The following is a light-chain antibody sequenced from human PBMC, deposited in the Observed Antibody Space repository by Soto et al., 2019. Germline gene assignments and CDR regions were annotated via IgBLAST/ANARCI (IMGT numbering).Light chain of an antibody. J-gene: IGKJ4*01. V-gene: IGKV3-11*01. CDR3: QQRSNWRALT. CDR1: QSVSSY. CDR2: DAS. Sequence: EIVLTQSPATLSLSPGEIATLSCRASQSVSSYLAWYQQKPGQAPRLLIYDASNRATGITARFSGSGSGTDFTLTISSLEPEDFAVYYCQQRSNWRALTFGGGTKVEIK.